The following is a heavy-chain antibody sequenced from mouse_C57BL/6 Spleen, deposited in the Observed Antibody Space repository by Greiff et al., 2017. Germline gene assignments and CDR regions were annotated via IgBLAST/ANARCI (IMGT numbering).Heavy chain of an antibody. CDR1: GFTFSSYG. D-gene: IGHD2-12*01. Sequence: EVHLVESGGDLVKPGGSLKLSCAASGFTFSSYGMSWVRQTPDKRLEWVATISSGGSYTYYPDSVKGRFTISRDNAKNTLYLQMSSLKSEDTAMYYCARRGYSPAWFAYWGQGTLVTVSA. V-gene: IGHV5-6*01. J-gene: IGHJ3*01. CDR3: ARRGYSPAWFAY. CDR2: ISSGGSYT.